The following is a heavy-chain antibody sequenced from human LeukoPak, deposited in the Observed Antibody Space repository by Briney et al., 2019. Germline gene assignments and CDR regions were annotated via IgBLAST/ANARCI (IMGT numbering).Heavy chain of an antibody. V-gene: IGHV3-11*01. CDR2: ISSSSSTI. CDR3: ARVAGNRAYYYMDV. J-gene: IGHJ6*03. D-gene: IGHD6-19*01. CDR1: GFTFSDYY. Sequence: GGSLRLSCAASGFTFSDYYMSWIRQAPGKGLEWVSYISSSSSTIYYADSVKGRFTIYRDNAKNSLYLQMNSLRAEDTAVYYCARVAGNRAYYYMDVWGKGTTVTVSS.